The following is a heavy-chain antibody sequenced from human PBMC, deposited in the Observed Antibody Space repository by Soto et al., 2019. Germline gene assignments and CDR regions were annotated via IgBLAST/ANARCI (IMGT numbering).Heavy chain of an antibody. D-gene: IGHD2-2*02. CDR3: ASTSYCSSTSCYNGDY. V-gene: IGHV4-30-2*01. CDR2: IYHSGSN. Sequence: QLQLQESGSGLVKPSQTLSLTCAVSGGSISSGGYSWSWIRQPPGKGLEWIGYIYHSGSNYYNPSLKSRVNRSVDRSKNQFSLKLSSVTAADTAVDYCASTSYCSSTSCYNGDYWGQGTLGTVSS. J-gene: IGHJ4*02. CDR1: GGSISSGGYS.